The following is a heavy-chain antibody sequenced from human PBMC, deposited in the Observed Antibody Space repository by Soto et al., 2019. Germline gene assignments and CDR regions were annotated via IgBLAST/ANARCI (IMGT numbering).Heavy chain of an antibody. D-gene: IGHD3-22*01. CDR1: GYTFTSYG. CDR2: ISAYNGNT. V-gene: IGHV1-18*01. CDR3: ARVPFYYDSSGYYYY. J-gene: IGHJ4*02. Sequence: ASVKVSCKASGYTFTSYGISWVRQAPGQGLEWMGWISAYNGNTNYAQKLQGRVTMTTDTSTSTAYMELRSLRSDDTAVYYCARVPFYYDSSGYYYYWGQGTLVTVSS.